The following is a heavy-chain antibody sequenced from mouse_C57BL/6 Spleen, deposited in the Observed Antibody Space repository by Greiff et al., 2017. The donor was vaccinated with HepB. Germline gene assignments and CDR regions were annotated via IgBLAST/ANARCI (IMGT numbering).Heavy chain of an antibody. Sequence: VQLQQSGAELVKPGASVKISCKASGYAFSSYWMNWVKQRPGKGLEWIGQIYPGDGDTNYNGKFKGKATLTADKSSSTAYMQLSSLTSEDSAVEFCARSRYYDSFDYWGQGTTLTVSS. CDR1: GYAFSSYW. J-gene: IGHJ2*01. CDR2: IYPGDGDT. D-gene: IGHD2-4*01. CDR3: ARSRYYDSFDY. V-gene: IGHV1-80*01.